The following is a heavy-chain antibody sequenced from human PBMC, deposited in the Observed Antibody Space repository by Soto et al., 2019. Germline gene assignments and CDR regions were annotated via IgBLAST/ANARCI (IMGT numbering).Heavy chain of an antibody. Sequence: SETLSLTCTVSGGSFKSGSYSWSWIRQPPGKGLEWIGYVYHTGRTSYNPSLKSRVSISMDTSKNQFSLNLDSVTAADTAVYFWASDFAYFDSWGQGTLVTVSS. D-gene: IGHD3-3*01. CDR2: VYHTGRT. CDR3: ASDFAYFDS. V-gene: IGHV4-61*01. CDR1: GGSFKSGSYS. J-gene: IGHJ4*02.